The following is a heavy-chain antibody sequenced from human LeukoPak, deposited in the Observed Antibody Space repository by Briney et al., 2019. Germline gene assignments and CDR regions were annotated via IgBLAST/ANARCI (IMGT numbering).Heavy chain of an antibody. CDR3: ARLHDSSGYYHDH. Sequence: SETLSLTCTVSGGSISSGGYYWSWIRQHPGKGLEWIGYIYYSGSTYYNPSLKSRVTISVDTSKNQFSLKLSSVTAADTAVYYCARLHDSSGYYHDHWGQGTLVTVSS. CDR1: GGSISSGGYY. V-gene: IGHV4-31*03. J-gene: IGHJ4*02. CDR2: IYYSGST. D-gene: IGHD3-22*01.